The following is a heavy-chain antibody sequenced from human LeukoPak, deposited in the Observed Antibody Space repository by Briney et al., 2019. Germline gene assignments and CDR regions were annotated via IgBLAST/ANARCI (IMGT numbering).Heavy chain of an antibody. CDR2: INSDGSST. CDR1: GFTFTSYW. V-gene: IGHV3-74*01. J-gene: IGHJ3*02. Sequence: GGSLRVYCAASGFTFTSYWMHWVRQAPGKGLVWVSRINSDGSSTSYADSVKGRFTISRDNAKNTLYLQMNSLRAEDTAVYYCAGFGGDAFDIWGQGTMVTVSS. D-gene: IGHD3-16*01. CDR3: AGFGGDAFDI.